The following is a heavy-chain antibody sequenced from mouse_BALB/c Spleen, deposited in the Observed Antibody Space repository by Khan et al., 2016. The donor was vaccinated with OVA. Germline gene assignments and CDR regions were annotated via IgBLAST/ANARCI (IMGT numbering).Heavy chain of an antibody. Sequence: EVELVESGGDLVKPGGSLKLSCAASGFTFSSYGMSWVRQTPDKRLEWVATISSGGSYTYYPDSVKGRFTISSDNAKKILYLQMSSLKSEDTAMYYCARQPGYYEGSVMDYWGQGTSVTVSS. V-gene: IGHV5-6*01. CDR3: ARQPGYYEGSVMDY. CDR1: GFTFSSYG. J-gene: IGHJ4*01. D-gene: IGHD2-3*01. CDR2: ISSGGSYT.